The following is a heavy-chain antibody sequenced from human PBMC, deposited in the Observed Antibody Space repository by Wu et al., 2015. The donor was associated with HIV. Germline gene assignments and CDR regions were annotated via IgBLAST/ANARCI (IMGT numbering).Heavy chain of an antibody. Sequence: QVQLVQSGAEVKKPGASVKVSCKASGYTFTSYGISWVRQAPGQGLEWMGWISAYDGNTDYAQNFQGRVTMTTDTPTSTAYMELRSLRSDDTAMYYCARDIVVMVAATIPLDYWGQGTLVTVSS. CDR2: ISAYDGNT. D-gene: IGHD2-15*01. V-gene: IGHV1-18*01. CDR1: GYTFTSYG. CDR3: ARDIVVMVAATIPLDY. J-gene: IGHJ4*02.